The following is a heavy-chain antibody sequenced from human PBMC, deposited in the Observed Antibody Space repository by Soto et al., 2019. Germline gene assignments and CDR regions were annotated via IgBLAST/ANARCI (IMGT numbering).Heavy chain of an antibody. J-gene: IGHJ6*03. CDR3: TRVGLVGSYYYYMDV. D-gene: IGHD6-6*01. Sequence: GVSKRLSCTAAGCKFVDYARSWFLQAPGKGLEWVGFIRSKAYGGTTEYAASVKGRFTISRDDSKSIAYLQMNSLKTEDTAVYYCTRVGLVGSYYYYMDVWGKGTMVTVSS. V-gene: IGHV3-49*03. CDR2: IRSKAYGGTT. CDR1: GCKFVDYA.